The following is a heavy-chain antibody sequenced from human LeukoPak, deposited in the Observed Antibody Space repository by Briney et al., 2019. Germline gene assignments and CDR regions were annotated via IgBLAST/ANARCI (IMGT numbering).Heavy chain of an antibody. J-gene: IGHJ5*02. CDR1: GYTFINHD. V-gene: IGHV1-8*01. Sequence: ASVKVSCKASGYTFINHDIDWVRQATGQGLEWMGWMNPNSGNTGYAQKFQGRVTMTRNTSLSTAYMELTSLKSEDTAVYYCARGLGTYWGKDFLNWFDPWGQGTLVTVSS. D-gene: IGHD3-16*01. CDR3: ARGLGTYWGKDFLNWFDP. CDR2: MNPNSGNT.